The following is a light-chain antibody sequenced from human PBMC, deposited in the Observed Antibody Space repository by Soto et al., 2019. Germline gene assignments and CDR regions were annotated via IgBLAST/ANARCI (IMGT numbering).Light chain of an antibody. Sequence: SYELTQQPSLSVSPGQTASIICSGEKLGDRYVSWYQQKSGQSPVMVIYQDSKRPSGIPERFSGSSSGNTATLTISETQAMDEADFYCLAWDNYTGVFGTGTKVTVL. CDR2: QDS. V-gene: IGLV3-1*01. CDR1: KLGDRY. CDR3: LAWDNYTGV. J-gene: IGLJ1*01.